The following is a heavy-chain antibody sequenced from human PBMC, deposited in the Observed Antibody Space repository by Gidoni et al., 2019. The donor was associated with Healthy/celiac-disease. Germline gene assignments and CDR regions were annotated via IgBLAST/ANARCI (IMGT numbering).Heavy chain of an antibody. J-gene: IGHJ4*02. V-gene: IGHV3-15*01. CDR3: TTGIFRAWFGEFFPFDY. D-gene: IGHD3-10*01. Sequence: GFTFSNAGMSWVRQAPGKGLEWVGRIQSNTDAGTPDYAAPVKGRFTISRDDSNNSLYRQMNSLKTDDTAVYYCTTGIFRAWFGEFFPFDYWGQGTMVTVSS. CDR2: IQSNTDAGTP. CDR1: GFTFSNAG.